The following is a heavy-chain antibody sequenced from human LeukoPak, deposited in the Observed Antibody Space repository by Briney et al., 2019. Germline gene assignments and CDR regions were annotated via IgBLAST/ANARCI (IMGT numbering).Heavy chain of an antibody. J-gene: IGHJ5*02. CDR2: ISGSGGST. CDR3: AKDLNLGGWFDP. D-gene: IGHD1-26*01. V-gene: IGHV3-23*01. CDR1: GFTFSSYA. Sequence: GSLRLSCAASGFTFSSYAMSWVRQAPGKGLEWVSAISGSGGSTYYADSVKGRFTISRDNSKNTLYLQMNSLRAEDTAVYYCAKDLNLGGWFDPWGQGTLVTVSS.